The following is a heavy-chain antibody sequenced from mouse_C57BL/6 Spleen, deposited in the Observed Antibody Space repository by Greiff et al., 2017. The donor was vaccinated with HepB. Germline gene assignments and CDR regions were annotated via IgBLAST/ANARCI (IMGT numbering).Heavy chain of an antibody. CDR1: GYTFTSYW. CDR2: IDPSDSYT. V-gene: IGHV1-69*01. J-gene: IGHJ2*01. CDR3: AGGKDFDY. Sequence: QVQLQQPGAELVMPGASVKLSCKASGYTFTSYWMHWVKQRPGQGLEWIGEIDPSDSYTNYNQKFKGKSTLTVDKSSSTAYMQLSSLTSEDSAVYYCAGGKDFDYWGRGTTLTVSS. D-gene: IGHD1-1*01.